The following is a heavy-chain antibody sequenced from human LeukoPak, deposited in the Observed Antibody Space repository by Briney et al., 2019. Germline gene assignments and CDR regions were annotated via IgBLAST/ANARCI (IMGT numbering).Heavy chain of an antibody. CDR1: GYTFTSYG. V-gene: IGHV1-18*01. CDR3: ARDLQDKVWLGAVYYYYGMDV. Sequence: TSVKVSCKASGYTFTSYGISWVRQAPGQGLEWMGWISAYNGNTNYAQKLQGRVTMTTDTSTSTAYMELRSLRSDDTAVYYCARDLQDKVWLGAVYYYYGMDVWGQGTTVTVSS. J-gene: IGHJ6*02. CDR2: ISAYNGNT. D-gene: IGHD5/OR15-5a*01.